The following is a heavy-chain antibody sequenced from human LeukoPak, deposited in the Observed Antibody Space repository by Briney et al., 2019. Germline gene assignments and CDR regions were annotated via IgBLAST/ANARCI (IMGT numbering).Heavy chain of an antibody. CDR2: IYYSGST. CDR1: GGSISSYF. D-gene: IGHD2-21*02. V-gene: IGHV4-59*01. J-gene: IGHJ4*02. Sequence: SPSETLSLTCTVAGGSISSYFWSWLRQPPGKGLEWIGYIYYSGSTNYNPSLKSRLTISVATSKNQFSLKLSSVTAADTAVYYCARETYCGGDCYSGFDYWGQGTLVTVSS. CDR3: ARETYCGGDCYSGFDY.